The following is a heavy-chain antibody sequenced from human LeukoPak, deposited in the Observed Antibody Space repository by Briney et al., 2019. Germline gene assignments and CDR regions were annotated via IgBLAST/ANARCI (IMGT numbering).Heavy chain of an antibody. Sequence: SETLSLTCTVSGGSISSSSYYWGWIRQPPGKGLEWIGSIYYSGSTYYNPSLKSRVTISVDTSKNQFSLKLSSVTAADTAVYYCARGPPYYYDGGGYYYFDYWGQGTLVTVSS. CDR1: GGSISSSSYY. CDR3: ARGPPYYYDGGGYYYFDY. CDR2: IYYSGST. D-gene: IGHD3-22*01. V-gene: IGHV4-39*01. J-gene: IGHJ4*02.